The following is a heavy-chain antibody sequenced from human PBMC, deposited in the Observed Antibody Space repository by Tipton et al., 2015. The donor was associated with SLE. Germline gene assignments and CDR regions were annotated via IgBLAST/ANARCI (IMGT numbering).Heavy chain of an antibody. Sequence: TLSLTCTVSGGSISSSSYYWDWIRQPPGKGLEWIGSIFYSGRTSYDPSLKSRVTISVDTSKNQFSLRLSSVTAADTAMYYCARRGGTYYDYFDYWGQGTLVTVSS. V-gene: IGHV4-39*01. D-gene: IGHD3-3*01. J-gene: IGHJ4*02. CDR3: ARRGGTYYDYFDY. CDR1: GGSISSSSYY. CDR2: IFYSGRT.